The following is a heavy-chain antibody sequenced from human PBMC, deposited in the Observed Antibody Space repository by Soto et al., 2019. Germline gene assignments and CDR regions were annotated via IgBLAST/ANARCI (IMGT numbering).Heavy chain of an antibody. V-gene: IGHV1-69*06. CDR1: GGTFSSLA. J-gene: IGHJ4*02. CDR3: ARSPGVFDY. Sequence: SVKVSCKASGGTFSSLAISWVRQAPGQGLEWMGGLVPVFGTENYAQKFQGRVTTTADTSTSTSYMELGSLRSEDTAVYYCARSPGVFDYWGQGTLVTVSS. CDR2: LVPVFGTE. D-gene: IGHD3-10*01.